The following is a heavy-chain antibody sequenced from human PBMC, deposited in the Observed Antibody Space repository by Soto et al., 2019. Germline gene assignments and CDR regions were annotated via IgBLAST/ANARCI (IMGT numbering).Heavy chain of an antibody. CDR3: ATSRQDILTGYYTAILDY. Sequence: LGESLKISCKGSGYSFTSYWIGWVRQMPGKGLEWMGIIYPGDSDTRYRPSFQGQVTISADKSISTAYLQWSSLKASDTAMYYCATSRQDILTGYYTAILDYWGQGTQVTVSS. J-gene: IGHJ4*02. CDR1: GYSFTSYW. CDR2: IYPGDSDT. D-gene: IGHD3-9*01. V-gene: IGHV5-51*01.